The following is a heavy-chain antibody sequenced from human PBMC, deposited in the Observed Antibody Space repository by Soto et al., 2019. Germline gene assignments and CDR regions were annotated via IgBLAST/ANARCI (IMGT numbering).Heavy chain of an antibody. CDR3: AIVSRSGNFDP. CDR1: GYTMTVDA. CDR2: MNAGNGNP. Sequence: ASVKGACKAAGYTMTVDARRWGRPAPGQRLERVGCMNAGNGNPKYPKKFQGSVTITRDASASTAYMELSSLRSEDTALSYGAIVSRSGNFDPWRQGSLVTVTS. J-gene: IGHJ5*02. V-gene: IGHV1-3*01. D-gene: IGHD6-19*01.